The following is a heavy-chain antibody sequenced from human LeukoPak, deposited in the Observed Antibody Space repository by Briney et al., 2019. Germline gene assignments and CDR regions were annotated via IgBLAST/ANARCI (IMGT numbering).Heavy chain of an antibody. CDR3: ARYSSGLGEYYFDY. CDR2: IYYSGST. D-gene: IGHD6-19*01. J-gene: IGHJ4*02. V-gene: IGHV4-59*01. Sequence: SETLSLTCTVSGGSISSYYWSWIRQPPGKGLEWLGYIYYSGSTNYNPSLKSRVTISVDTSKNQFSLKLSSMTAADTAVYYCARYSSGLGEYYFDYWGQGTLVTVSS. CDR1: GGSISSYY.